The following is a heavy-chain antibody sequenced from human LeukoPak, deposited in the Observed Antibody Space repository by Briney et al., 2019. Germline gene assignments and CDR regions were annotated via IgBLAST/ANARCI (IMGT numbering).Heavy chain of an antibody. V-gene: IGHV3-33*01. J-gene: IGHJ4*02. CDR1: GFPFSGSG. CDR3: ASGPSYYDFWSGYYQAY. Sequence: GSSLRLSCAASGFPFSGSGMHWVRQAPGKGLEWVAVIWYDGSNQYYADSVKGRFTISRDNSKNTLYLQMNSLRAEDTAVYYCASGPSYYDFWSGYYQAYWGQGTLVTVSS. D-gene: IGHD3-3*01. CDR2: IWYDGSNQ.